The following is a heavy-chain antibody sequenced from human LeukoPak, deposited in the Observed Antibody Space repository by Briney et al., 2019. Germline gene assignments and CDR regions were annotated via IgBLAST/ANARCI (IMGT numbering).Heavy chain of an antibody. Sequence: GASVKVSCKASGYTFTGYYMHWVRQAPGQGLERMGWINPNSGGTNYAQKFQGRVTMTRDTSISTAYMELSRLRSDDTAVYYCARAPSGYENYFDYWGQGTLVTVSS. V-gene: IGHV1-2*02. CDR2: INPNSGGT. J-gene: IGHJ4*02. CDR3: ARAPSGYENYFDY. CDR1: GYTFTGYY. D-gene: IGHD6-25*01.